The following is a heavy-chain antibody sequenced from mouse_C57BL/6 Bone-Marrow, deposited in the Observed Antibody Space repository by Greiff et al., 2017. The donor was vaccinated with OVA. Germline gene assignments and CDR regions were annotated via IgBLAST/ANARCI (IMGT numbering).Heavy chain of an antibody. V-gene: IGHV1-61*01. J-gene: IGHJ1*03. D-gene: IGHD2-3*01. CDR2: IYPSDSET. CDR1: GYTFTSYW. CDR3: ARRAVGGLLNWYFDV. Sequence: QVQLQQPGAELVRPGSSVKLSCKASGYTFTSYWMDWVKQRPGQGLEWIGNIYPSDSETHYNQKFKDKATLTVDKSSSTAYMQLSSLTSEDSAVYYCARRAVGGLLNWYFDVWGTGTTVTVSS.